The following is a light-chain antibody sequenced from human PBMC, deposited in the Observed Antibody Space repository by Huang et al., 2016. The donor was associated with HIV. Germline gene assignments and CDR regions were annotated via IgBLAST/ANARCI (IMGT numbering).Light chain of an antibody. CDR3: QQQGDFPIT. J-gene: IGKJ5*01. V-gene: IGKV1-33*01. CDR1: HDISTY. CDR2: DVS. Sequence: DIQMTQSPSSLSASVKDRVTITCQASHDISTYLNWYQQKPGKAPKFLIYDVSNLVTGVPSRFSGSGAGTHFTLTINGLQPEDFATYYCQQQGDFPITFGQGTRLDIK.